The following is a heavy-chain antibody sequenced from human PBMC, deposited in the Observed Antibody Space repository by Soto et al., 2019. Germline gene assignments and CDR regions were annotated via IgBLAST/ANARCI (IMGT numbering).Heavy chain of an antibody. CDR2: IYYSGST. Sequence: SETLSLTCTVSGGSISSGDYYWSWIHQPPGKGLEWIGYIYYSGSTYYNPSLKSRVTISVDTSKNQFPLKLSSVTAADTAVYFCARLPTTDHDAFDIWGQGTMVTVSS. CDR3: ARLPTTDHDAFDI. V-gene: IGHV4-30-4*01. J-gene: IGHJ3*02. D-gene: IGHD4-17*01. CDR1: GGSISSGDYY.